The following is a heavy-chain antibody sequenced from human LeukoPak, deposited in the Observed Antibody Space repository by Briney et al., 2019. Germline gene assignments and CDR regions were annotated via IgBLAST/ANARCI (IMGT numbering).Heavy chain of an antibody. V-gene: IGHV4-4*02. Sequence: SGTLSLTCAVSGGSISSSNWWSWVRQPPGKGLEWIGEIYHSGSTNYNPSLKSRVTISVDKSKNQFSLKLSSVTAADTAGYYCAGGGGGVYSSSYQYYYYGMDVWGKGTTVTVSS. CDR2: IYHSGST. J-gene: IGHJ6*04. CDR1: GGSISSSNW. CDR3: AGGGGGVYSSSYQYYYYGMDV. D-gene: IGHD6-13*01.